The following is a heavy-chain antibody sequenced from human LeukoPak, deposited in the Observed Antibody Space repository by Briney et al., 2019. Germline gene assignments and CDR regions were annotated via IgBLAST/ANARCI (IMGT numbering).Heavy chain of an antibody. V-gene: IGHV4-39*01. CDR2: IYYSGST. CDR3: ARLIRDYSNYGPYKSGFDY. Sequence: PSETLSLTCTVSGGSISSSSYYWGWIRQPPGKGLEWIGSIYYSGSTYYNPSLKSRVTISVDTSKNQFSLKLSSVTAADTAVYYCARLIRDYSNYGPYKSGFDYWGQGTLVTVSS. D-gene: IGHD4-11*01. CDR1: GGSISSSSYY. J-gene: IGHJ4*02.